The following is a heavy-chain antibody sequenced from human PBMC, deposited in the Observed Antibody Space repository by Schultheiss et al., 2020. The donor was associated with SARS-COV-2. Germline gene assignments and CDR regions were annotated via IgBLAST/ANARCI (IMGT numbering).Heavy chain of an antibody. CDR3: ARHKGRFLEWLLYADAFDI. Sequence: SQTLSLTCTISGISGGSISSYHWSWIRQPPGKGLEWIGYIYYSGSTYYNPSLKSRVTISVDTSKNQFSLKLSSVTAADTAVFYCARHKGRFLEWLLYADAFDIWGQGTMVTVSS. J-gene: IGHJ3*02. D-gene: IGHD3-3*01. V-gene: IGHV4-59*08. CDR2: IYYSGST. CDR1: GGSISSYH.